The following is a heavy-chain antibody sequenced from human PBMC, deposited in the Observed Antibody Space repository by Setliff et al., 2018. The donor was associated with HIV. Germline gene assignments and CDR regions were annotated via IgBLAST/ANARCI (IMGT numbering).Heavy chain of an antibody. CDR2: IRYDGSNK. CDR1: GFIFSSYD. CDR3: AKDGQGYCSGGSCYPDY. Sequence: PGGSLRLSCAASGFIFSSYDMHWVRQAPGKGLEGVAFIRYDGSNKYYVDSVKGRFTISRDNSKNTMYLQMNSLGAEDTAVYYCAKDGQGYCSGGSCYPDYWGQGTLVTVSS. V-gene: IGHV3-30*02. D-gene: IGHD2-15*01. J-gene: IGHJ4*02.